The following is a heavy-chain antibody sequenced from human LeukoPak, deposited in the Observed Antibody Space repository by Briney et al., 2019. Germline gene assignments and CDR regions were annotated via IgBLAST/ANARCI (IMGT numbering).Heavy chain of an antibody. CDR3: ARENFMARGTPYYYMDV. D-gene: IGHD3-10*01. V-gene: IGHV4-4*07. J-gene: IGHJ6*03. CDR2: IYTSGST. Sequence: SETLSLTCTVPGGSISSYYWSWIRQPAGKGLEWIGRIYTSGSTNYNPSLKSRVTMSVDTSKNQFSLKLSSVTAADTAVYYCARENFMARGTPYYYMDVWGKGTTVTISS. CDR1: GGSISSYY.